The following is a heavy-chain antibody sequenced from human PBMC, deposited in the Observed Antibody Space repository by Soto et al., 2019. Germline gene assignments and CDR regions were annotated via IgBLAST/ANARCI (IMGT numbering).Heavy chain of an antibody. CDR1: GFTFSSYN. CDR2: ISSSSSDI. CDR3: ARDINYYGSSSYSRMYYFDY. V-gene: IGHV3-21*01. J-gene: IGHJ4*02. D-gene: IGHD3-22*01. Sequence: PGGSLRLSCAASGFTFSSYNMNWVRQAPGKGLEWVSSISSSSSDIYYADSVKGRFTISRDNAKNSLYLQMNSLRAEDTAVYYCARDINYYGSSSYSRMYYFDYWGQGTLVTVSS.